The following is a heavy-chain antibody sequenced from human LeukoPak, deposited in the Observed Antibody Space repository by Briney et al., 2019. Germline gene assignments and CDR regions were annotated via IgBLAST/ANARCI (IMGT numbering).Heavy chain of an antibody. J-gene: IGHJ4*02. CDR1: GYSISSGNW. CDR2: IHYSGSS. V-gene: IGHV4-28*01. D-gene: IGHD6-19*01. CDR3: ARYGKLSSGWYIDY. Sequence: SDTLSLTCVVSGYSISSGNWWGWIRQPPGKRLEWIGYIHYSGSSYHNPSLNSRVTMSVDTSQNQFSLKLSSVTAVDTAVYYCARYGKLSSGWYIDYCGQGSLVTVSS.